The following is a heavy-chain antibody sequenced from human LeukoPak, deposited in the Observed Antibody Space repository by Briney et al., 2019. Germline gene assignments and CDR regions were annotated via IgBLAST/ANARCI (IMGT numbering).Heavy chain of an antibody. Sequence: ASVKVSCTAAGYTFTSYGISWVREAPGQGLEWIGWISAYNDNPHYPQKLQGRHTMTTDTSTSTAYMELRSLRSDDTTVYYCARAYSGYPDYWGQGTLVTVSS. D-gene: IGHD5-12*01. J-gene: IGHJ4*02. CDR2: ISAYNDNP. CDR1: GYTFTSYG. CDR3: ARAYSGYPDY. V-gene: IGHV1-18*01.